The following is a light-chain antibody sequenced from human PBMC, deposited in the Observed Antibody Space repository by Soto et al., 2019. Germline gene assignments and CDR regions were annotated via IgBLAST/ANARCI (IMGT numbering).Light chain of an antibody. J-gene: IGKJ1*01. CDR3: QQHSHWPPWT. V-gene: IGKV1-39*01. CDR1: QTIRKY. CDR2: SAS. Sequence: DIQMTQSPSSLSASVGDSVTITCRASQTIRKYLNWYRQKAGKAPELLIHSASTLQTGVPSRFSGSGSGTDFTLTISSLEPEDFAVYYCQQHSHWPPWTFGQGTRVEIQ.